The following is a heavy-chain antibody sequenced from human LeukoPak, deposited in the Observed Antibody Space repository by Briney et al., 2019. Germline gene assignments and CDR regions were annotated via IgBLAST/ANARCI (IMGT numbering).Heavy chain of an antibody. CDR1: GFTVSSNY. Sequence: PGGSLRLSCAASGFTVSSNYTSWVRQAPGKGLEWVSVIYSGSSTYYADSVKGRFTLSRHNSKNTLYLQMNSLRAEDTAVYYCANLNPDIVVAVDPWGQGTLVTVSS. CDR3: ANLNPDIVVAVDP. D-gene: IGHD6-19*01. CDR2: IYSGSST. V-gene: IGHV3-53*04. J-gene: IGHJ5*02.